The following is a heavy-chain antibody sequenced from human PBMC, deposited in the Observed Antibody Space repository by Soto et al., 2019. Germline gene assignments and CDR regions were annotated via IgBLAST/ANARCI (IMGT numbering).Heavy chain of an antibody. Sequence: QVQLQQWGAGLLKPSETLSLTCAVYGGSFSGYYWSWIRQPPGKGLEWIGEINHSGSTNYNPSLKSRVTISVDTSQLQFSLELSSVTAACTAVYYCSKPSRGSIVGASRGYYFYYCCQGTLVTVSS. V-gene: IGHV4-34*01. D-gene: IGHD1-26*01. J-gene: IGHJ4*02. CDR1: GGSFSGYY. CDR3: SKPSRGSIVGASRGYYFYY. CDR2: INHSGST.